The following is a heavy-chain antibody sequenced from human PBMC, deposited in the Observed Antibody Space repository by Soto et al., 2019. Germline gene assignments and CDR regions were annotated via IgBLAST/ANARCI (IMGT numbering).Heavy chain of an antibody. D-gene: IGHD3-22*01. V-gene: IGHV3-23*01. Sequence: GGSLRLSCAASEFTFSNYAMSCVRQAPGKGLEWVSAISYGGGTTYYADSVKGRFTISRDNSKNTLYLQMNSLRAEDTAVYYCAKNPGYYYDSTGYHFDYWGQGT. CDR2: ISYGGGTT. CDR1: EFTFSNYA. J-gene: IGHJ4*02. CDR3: AKNPGYYYDSTGYHFDY.